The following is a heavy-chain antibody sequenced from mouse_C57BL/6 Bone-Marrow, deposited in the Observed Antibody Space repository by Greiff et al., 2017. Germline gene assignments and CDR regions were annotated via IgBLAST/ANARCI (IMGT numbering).Heavy chain of an antibody. J-gene: IGHJ3*01. CDR1: GFNIKDDY. CDR2: IDPENGDT. CDR3: TRIAY. Sequence: EVQLQESGAELVRPGASVKLSCTASGFNIKDDYMHWVKQRPEQGLEWIGWIDPENGDTEYASKVQGKATITVDTSSNTAYLQLSSLPSEDTAVYYCTRIAYWGQGTLVTVSA. V-gene: IGHV14-4*01.